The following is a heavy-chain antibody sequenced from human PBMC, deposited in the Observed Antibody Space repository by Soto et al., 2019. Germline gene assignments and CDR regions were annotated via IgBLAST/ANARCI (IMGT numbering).Heavy chain of an antibody. V-gene: IGHV1-18*04. J-gene: IGHJ5*02. CDR1: GYTFTRYG. D-gene: IGHD2-15*01. Sequence: GASVKVSCKASGYTFTRYGISWVLQAPGQGLEWMGWISAYNGNTNYAQKLQGRVTMTTDTSTSTAYMELRSLRSDDTAVYYCAIHPLAYCSGGSCYFNWFDPWGQGTLVTVSS. CDR2: ISAYNGNT. CDR3: AIHPLAYCSGGSCYFNWFDP.